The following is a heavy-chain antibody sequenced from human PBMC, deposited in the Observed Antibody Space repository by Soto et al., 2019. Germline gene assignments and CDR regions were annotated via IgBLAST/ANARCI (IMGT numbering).Heavy chain of an antibody. CDR3: ARDSRVDQLLFYYYYGMDV. CDR1: GYTFTSYG. D-gene: IGHD2-2*01. V-gene: IGHV1-18*01. J-gene: IGHJ6*02. CDR2: ISAYNGNT. Sequence: QVQLVQSGAEVKKPGASVKVSCKASGYTFTSYGISWVRQAPGQGLEWMGWISAYNGNTNYAQKLQGRVTMTTDTSTSTAYMELRSLRSDDTAVYYCARDSRVDQLLFYYYYGMDVWGQGTTVTVSS.